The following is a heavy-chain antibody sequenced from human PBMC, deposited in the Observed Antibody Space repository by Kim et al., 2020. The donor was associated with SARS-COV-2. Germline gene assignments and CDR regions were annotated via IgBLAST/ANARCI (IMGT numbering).Heavy chain of an antibody. CDR3: ATVVFYYDAGYFKN. J-gene: IGHJ1*01. D-gene: IGHD3-22*01. Sequence: TNYADTGKGKLIISRDHSKNTLYLQMNSLRAEDTAVYYCATVVFYYDAGYFKNWGQGTLVIVSS. V-gene: IGHV3-66*01. CDR2: T.